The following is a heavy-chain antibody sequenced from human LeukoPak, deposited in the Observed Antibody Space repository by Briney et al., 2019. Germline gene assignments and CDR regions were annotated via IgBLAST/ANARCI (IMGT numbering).Heavy chain of an antibody. CDR1: GYSISSGYY. CDR2: IYHSGST. V-gene: IGHV4-38-2*02. D-gene: IGHD4-17*01. J-gene: IGHJ4*02. Sequence: ASETLSLTCTVSGYSISSGYYWGWIWQPPGKGLEWIGSIYHSGSTYYNPSLKSRVTISVDTSKNQFSLKLHSVTAADTAVYYCARTLYGDYPVLGYWGQGTPVTVSS. CDR3: ARTLYGDYPVLGY.